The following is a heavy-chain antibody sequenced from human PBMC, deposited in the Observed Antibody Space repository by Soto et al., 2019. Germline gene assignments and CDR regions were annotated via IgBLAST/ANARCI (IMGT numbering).Heavy chain of an antibody. CDR1: GASMNSYH. CDR3: ARDQGVAAAGITWFDP. V-gene: IGHV4-4*07. CDR2: IHSSGST. J-gene: IGHJ5*02. D-gene: IGHD6-13*01. Sequence: PSETLSLTCTVSGASMNSYHWSWIRQPAGKGLEWIGHIHSSGSTNYNTSLKSRVTMSVDTSKNQFSLRLMSLTAAETAVYYCARDQGVAAAGITWFDPWGQGSLVTVSS.